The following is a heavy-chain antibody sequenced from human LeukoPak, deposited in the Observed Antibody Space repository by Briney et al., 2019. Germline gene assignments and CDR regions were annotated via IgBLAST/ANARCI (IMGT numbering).Heavy chain of an antibody. CDR2: INPNSGGT. J-gene: IGHJ4*02. Sequence: ASVKVSCKASGYTFTGYYMHWVRQAPGEGLEWMGWINPNSGGTNYAQKFQGSVTMTRDTSITTAYMEVSSLRSDDTAVYFCARGRPVEGATITSLPAEYWGQGTLVTVSS. V-gene: IGHV1-2*02. D-gene: IGHD5-24*01. CDR1: GYTFTGYY. CDR3: ARGRPVEGATITSLPAEY.